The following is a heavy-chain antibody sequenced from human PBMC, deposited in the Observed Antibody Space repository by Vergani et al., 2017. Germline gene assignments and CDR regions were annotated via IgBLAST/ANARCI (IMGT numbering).Heavy chain of an antibody. CDR3: GRGSDNYN. CDR2: IKNNGDST. J-gene: IGHJ4*02. D-gene: IGHD5-24*01. CDR1: GFTFSSHA. V-gene: IGHV3-23*01. Sequence: EVQLLQSEGAVVQPGGSLRLSCVASGFTFSSHAMSWVRQGHGQGLEWVSSIKNNGDSTHYADSVKGRFTISRDNSKNTLYLQMNSLSVEDTAVYYCGRGSDNYNWGQGTLVTVSS.